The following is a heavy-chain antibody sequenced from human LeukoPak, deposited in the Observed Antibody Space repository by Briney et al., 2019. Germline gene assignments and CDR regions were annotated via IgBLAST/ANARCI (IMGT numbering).Heavy chain of an antibody. J-gene: IGHJ3*02. D-gene: IGHD5-18*01. CDR1: GGTFSSYA. CDR3: ATAGYSYGLDAFDI. V-gene: IGHV1-69*06. CDR2: IIPIFGTA. Sequence: GASVTGSCKTSGGTFSSYAISWVRQAPGQGLEWMGGIIPIFGTANYAQKFQGRVTMTEDTSTDTAYMELSSLRSEDTAVYYCATAGYSYGLDAFDIWGQGTMVTVSS.